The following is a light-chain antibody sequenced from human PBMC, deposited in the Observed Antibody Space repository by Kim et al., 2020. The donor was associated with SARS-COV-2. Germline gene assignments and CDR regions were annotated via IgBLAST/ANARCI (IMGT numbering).Light chain of an antibody. CDR2: AAS. CDR3: QQSHTTPSLT. Sequence: DIQMTQSPSSLSASVGDRVTIACRASQSISNDLNWYQQKPGKAPNLLIYAASSLQGGVPSRFSGSGSGTDFTLTISSLQPEDFATYYCQQSHTTPSLTFGGGTKVDIK. V-gene: IGKV1-39*01. CDR1: QSISND. J-gene: IGKJ4*01.